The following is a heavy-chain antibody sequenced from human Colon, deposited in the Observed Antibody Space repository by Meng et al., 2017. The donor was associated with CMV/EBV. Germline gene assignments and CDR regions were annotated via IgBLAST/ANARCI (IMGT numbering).Heavy chain of an antibody. CDR2: IHTNTGKP. D-gene: IGHD5-18*01. CDR3: VRGVGDTAMVDY. V-gene: IGHV7-4-1*02. J-gene: IGHJ4*02. Sequence: SCKTTGYAFTHYAVNWVRPAPGQGLEWMGWIHTNTGKPTYAQGFTGRFVFSLETSVSTAYLQISSLEAEDSAVYYCVRGVGDTAMVDYWGQGTLVTVSS. CDR1: GYAFTHYA.